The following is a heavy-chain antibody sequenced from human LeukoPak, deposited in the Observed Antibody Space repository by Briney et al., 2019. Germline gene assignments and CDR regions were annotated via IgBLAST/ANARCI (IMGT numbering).Heavy chain of an antibody. CDR2: INAGNGNT. D-gene: IGHD5-18*01. CDR3: ALLQLWPKRVAFDI. CDR1: GYTLTELS. J-gene: IGHJ3*02. Sequence: ASVKVSCKVSGYTLTELSMHWVRQAPGQRLEWMGWINAGNGNTKYSQKFQGRVTITRDTSASTAYMELSSLRSEDTAVHYCALLQLWPKRVAFDIWGQGTMVTVSS. V-gene: IGHV1-3*01.